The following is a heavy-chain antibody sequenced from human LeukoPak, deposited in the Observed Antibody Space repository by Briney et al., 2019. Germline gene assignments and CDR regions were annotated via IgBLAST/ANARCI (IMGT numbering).Heavy chain of an antibody. Sequence: SETLSLTCAVYGGSLSGYSWSWFPQPPGMGLNWIGKINNSGSTNYNPSLKSRVTISVDTSKNQFSLKLSSVTAADTAVYYRARGVRYYDSSGYHVGAFDIWGQGTMVTVSP. CDR3: ARGVRYYDSSGYHVGAFDI. V-gene: IGHV4-34*01. CDR2: INNSGST. CDR1: GGSLSGYS. J-gene: IGHJ3*02. D-gene: IGHD3-22*01.